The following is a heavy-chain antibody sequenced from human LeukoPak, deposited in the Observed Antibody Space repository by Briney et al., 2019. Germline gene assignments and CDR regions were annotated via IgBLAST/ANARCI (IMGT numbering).Heavy chain of an antibody. CDR1: GGSFSGYY. Sequence: KPSETLSLTCAVYGGSFSGYYWSWIRQPPGKGLEWIGYIYYSGSTNYNPSLKSRVTISVDTSKNQFSLKLSSVTAADTAVYYCARAPGQGATFFDYWGQGTLVTVSS. V-gene: IGHV4-59*01. CDR3: ARAPGQGATFFDY. J-gene: IGHJ4*02. CDR2: IYYSGST. D-gene: IGHD1-26*01.